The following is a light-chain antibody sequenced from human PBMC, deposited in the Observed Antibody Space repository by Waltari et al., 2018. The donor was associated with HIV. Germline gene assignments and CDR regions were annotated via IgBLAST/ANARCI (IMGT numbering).Light chain of an antibody. CDR2: EAD. CDR3: CSYAGSTTWL. Sequence: SALTQPASVSGSPGQAITVSCTGSSSDVGRYTLVSWYQQHPGKAPKLMIYEADKRCSGVSNRFSGAKSGNTASLTISGLQAEDEADYSCCSYAGSTTWLFGGGTKRTVL. CDR1: SSDVGRYTL. V-gene: IGLV2-23*01. J-gene: IGLJ3*02.